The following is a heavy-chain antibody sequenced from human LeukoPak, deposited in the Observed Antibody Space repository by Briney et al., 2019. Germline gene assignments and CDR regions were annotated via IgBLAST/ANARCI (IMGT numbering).Heavy chain of an antibody. CDR3: ARDGGSGVPAGDYYYYGMDV. Sequence: GGSLRLPCAASGFTVSSNYVSWVRQAPGKGLEWVSLIYSGGGTNYADSVKGRFTVSRDNSKNTLYLQMNSLRAEDTAIYYCARDGGSGVPAGDYYYYGMDVWGQGTTVTVSS. CDR2: IYSGGGT. V-gene: IGHV3-53*01. J-gene: IGHJ6*02. D-gene: IGHD2-2*01. CDR1: GFTVSSNY.